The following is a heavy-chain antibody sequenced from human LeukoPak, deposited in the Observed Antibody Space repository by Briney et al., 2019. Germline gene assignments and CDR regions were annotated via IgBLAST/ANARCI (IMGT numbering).Heavy chain of an antibody. CDR1: GFTFSSYA. J-gene: IGHJ4*02. V-gene: IGHV3-23*01. CDR2: LSDSGGST. CDR3: AKDLTAPSRGYSYGPRPADY. D-gene: IGHD5-18*01. Sequence: PGGSLRLSCAASGFTFSSYAMNWVRQAPGKGLEWVSTLSDSGGSTYYADSVKGRFTISRDNSKNTLYLQMNSLRAEDTAVYYWAKDLTAPSRGYSYGPRPADYWGQGTLVTVSS.